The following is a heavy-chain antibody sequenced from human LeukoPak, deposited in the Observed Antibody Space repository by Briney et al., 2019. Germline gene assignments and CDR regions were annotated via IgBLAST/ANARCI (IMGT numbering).Heavy chain of an antibody. J-gene: IGHJ4*02. CDR2: ISYDGSNK. CDR1: GFTFSSYG. V-gene: IGHV3-30*03. Sequence: GGSPRLSCAASGFTFSSYGMHWVRQAPGKGLEWVAVISYDGSNKYYADSVKGRLTISRDNSKNTLYVQMNSLRAEDTAVYYCARDYGSGSLHYWGQGTLVTVSS. D-gene: IGHD3-10*01. CDR3: ARDYGSGSLHY.